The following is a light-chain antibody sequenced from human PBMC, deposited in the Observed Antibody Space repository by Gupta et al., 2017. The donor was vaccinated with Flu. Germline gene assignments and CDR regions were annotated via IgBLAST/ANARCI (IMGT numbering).Light chain of an antibody. J-gene: IGLJ3*02. Sequence: SYELTQPPSVSVSPGQTARITCHGDALPKKYAYWYQQKSGQAPVLIIYEDRKRPSGIPERFSGSSSGTMATLTISGAQVEDEADYYCYSTDTSGNHRVFGGGTNLTVL. CDR2: EDR. CDR3: YSTDTSGNHRV. CDR1: ALPKKY. V-gene: IGLV3-10*01.